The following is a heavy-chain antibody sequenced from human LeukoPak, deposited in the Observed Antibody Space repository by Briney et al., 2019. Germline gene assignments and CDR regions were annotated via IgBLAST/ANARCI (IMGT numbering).Heavy chain of an antibody. D-gene: IGHD6-13*01. V-gene: IGHV3-30*02. CDR2: IRYDGSNK. J-gene: IGHJ4*02. Sequence: GGSLRLSCAASGFTFSSYGMHWVRQAPGKGLEWVAFIRYDGSNKYYADSVKGRFTISRDNSKNTLYLQMNSLRAEDTAVCYCAKDLLYSSSSDNDYWGQGTLVTVSS. CDR1: GFTFSSYG. CDR3: AKDLLYSSSSDNDY.